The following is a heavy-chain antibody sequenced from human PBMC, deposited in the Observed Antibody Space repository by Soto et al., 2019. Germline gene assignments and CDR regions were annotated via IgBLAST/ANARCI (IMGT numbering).Heavy chain of an antibody. J-gene: IGHJ6*03. D-gene: IGHD3-10*01. CDR3: ARDLGISITMVRRPNSYYMDV. Sequence: ASVKVSCKASGYTFTSYAMHWVRQAPGQRLEWMGWINAGNGNTKYSQKFQGRVTITRDTSASTAYMELSSLRSEDTAVYYCARDLGISITMVRRPNSYYMDVRGKGTSVTVS. V-gene: IGHV1-3*01. CDR1: GYTFTSYA. CDR2: INAGNGNT.